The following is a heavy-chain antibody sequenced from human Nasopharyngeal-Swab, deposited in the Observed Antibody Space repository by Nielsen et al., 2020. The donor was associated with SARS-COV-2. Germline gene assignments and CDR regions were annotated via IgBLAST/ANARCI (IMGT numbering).Heavy chain of an antibody. CDR3: ARGRIGIAAAGRKHIVGGFDP. CDR2: ISSSGSTI. J-gene: IGHJ5*02. V-gene: IGHV3-48*03. D-gene: IGHD6-13*01. Sequence: VRQAPGKGLEWVSYISSSGSTIYYADSVKGRFTISRGNAKNSLYLQMNSLRAEDTAVYYCARGRIGIAAAGRKHIVGGFDPWGQGTLVTVSS.